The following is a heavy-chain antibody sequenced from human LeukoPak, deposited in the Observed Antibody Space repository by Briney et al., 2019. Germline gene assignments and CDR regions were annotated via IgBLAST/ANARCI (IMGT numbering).Heavy chain of an antibody. Sequence: ASVKVSCKASGYTFTGYYMHWVRQAPGQGLEWMGGIIPIFGTANYAQKFQGRVTITADESTSTAYMELSSLRSDDTAVYYCAREGSGSYYSIYWYFDLWGRGTLVTVSS. CDR3: AREGSGSYYSIYWYFDL. D-gene: IGHD1-26*01. J-gene: IGHJ2*01. CDR2: IIPIFGTA. V-gene: IGHV1-69*13. CDR1: GYTFTGYY.